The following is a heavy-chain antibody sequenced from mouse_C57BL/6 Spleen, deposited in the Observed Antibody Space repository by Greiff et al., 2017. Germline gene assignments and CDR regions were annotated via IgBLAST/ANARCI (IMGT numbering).Heavy chain of an antibody. D-gene: IGHD1-1*01. CDR1: GYSFTGYY. Sequence: VQLQQSGPELVKPGASVKISCKASGYSFTGYYMNWVKQSPEKSLEWIGEINPSTGGTTYNQKFKAKATLTVDKSSSTAYMQLKSLTSEDSAVYYCARGGSRDWYFDVWGTGTTVTVSS. CDR3: ARGGSRDWYFDV. J-gene: IGHJ1*03. V-gene: IGHV1-42*01. CDR2: INPSTGGT.